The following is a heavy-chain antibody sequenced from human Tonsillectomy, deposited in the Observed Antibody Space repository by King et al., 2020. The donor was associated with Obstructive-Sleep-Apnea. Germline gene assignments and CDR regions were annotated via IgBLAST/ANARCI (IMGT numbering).Heavy chain of an antibody. D-gene: IGHD6-13*01. CDR1: GFSFSDYD. J-gene: IGHJ4*02. CDR3: AKAGRGYGSSWYYFDY. Sequence: VQLVESGGGLVQPGGSLRLSCAASGFSFSDYDINWVRQAPGKGLEWVSTITVRGGSTYYADSVKGRFTISRDNSKNILYLQMNSLRAEDTAVYFCAKAGRGYGSSWYYFDYWGQGALVTVSS. CDR2: ITVRGGST. V-gene: IGHV3-23*04.